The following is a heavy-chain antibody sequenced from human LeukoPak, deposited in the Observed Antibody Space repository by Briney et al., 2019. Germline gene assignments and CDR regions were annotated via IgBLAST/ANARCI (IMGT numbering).Heavy chain of an antibody. J-gene: IGHJ4*02. CDR3: ARDRDNGAYGAYDLIFDY. Sequence: GSLRLSCAASGFTFSSYAMHWVRQAPGKGLEWVAVISYDGSNKYYADSVKGRFTISRDNSKNTLYLQMNGLRAEDTAVYYCARDRDNGAYGAYDLIFDYWGQGTLVTVSS. CDR2: ISYDGSNK. D-gene: IGHD4-17*01. V-gene: IGHV3-30*04. CDR1: GFTFSSYA.